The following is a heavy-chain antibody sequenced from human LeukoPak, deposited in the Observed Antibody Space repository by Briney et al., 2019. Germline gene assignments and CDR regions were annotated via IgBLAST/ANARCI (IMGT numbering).Heavy chain of an antibody. CDR3: ARSKDILTGYCFDY. D-gene: IGHD3-9*01. V-gene: IGHV4-61*10. J-gene: IGHJ4*02. Sequence: SETLSLTCTVSNGSISSDTYFWSWIRQPAGKGLEWIGRMSSSGISTYSPSLKSRVTISVDKSKNQFSLKLSSVTAADTAVYYCARSKDILTGYCFDYWGQGTLVTVSS. CDR2: MSSSGIS. CDR1: NGSISSDTYF.